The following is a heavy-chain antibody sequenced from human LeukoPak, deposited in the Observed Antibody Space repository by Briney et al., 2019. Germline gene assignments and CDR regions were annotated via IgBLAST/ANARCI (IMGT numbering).Heavy chain of an antibody. D-gene: IGHD3-22*01. V-gene: IGHV3-53*05. CDR3: AKDGDSSGYDLSY. Sequence: GGSLRLSCAASGFTVSSIYMSWVRQVPGKGLEWVSVIYSGGDTYYADSVKGRFTISRDNSKNTLYLQMNRLRAEDTAVYFCAKDGDSSGYDLSYWGQGTLVTVSS. CDR1: GFTVSSIY. J-gene: IGHJ4*02. CDR2: IYSGGDT.